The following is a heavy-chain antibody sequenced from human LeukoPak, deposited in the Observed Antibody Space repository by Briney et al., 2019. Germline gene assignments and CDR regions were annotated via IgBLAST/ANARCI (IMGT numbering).Heavy chain of an antibody. D-gene: IGHD3-3*01. CDR3: ARGSHYDFWSGNYFDY. V-gene: IGHV4-59*01. Sequence: PSEXLSLTCTVSGGSISNYWGWSRQPPGKGLEWSGCIYYSRSTNYNPSLKRRVTISVDTSKNQSSLKLSSVTAADTAVYYCARGSHYDFWSGNYFDYWGQGTLVTVSS. J-gene: IGHJ4*02. CDR2: IYYSRST. CDR1: GGSISNY.